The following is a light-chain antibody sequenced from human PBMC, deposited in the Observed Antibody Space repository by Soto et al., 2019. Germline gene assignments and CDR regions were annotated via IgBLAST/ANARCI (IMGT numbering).Light chain of an antibody. CDR1: QSISSW. Sequence: DIRITQAPTHLSVAVGERVTITFRARQSISSWLAWYQQNPGKAPKLLIYDASSLATGVPSRFSGRRSGTEFPLPVSSLQPDDFATYYCQHYVSYSWPFGQGTKWIS. CDR3: QHYVSYSWP. CDR2: DAS. J-gene: IGKJ1*01. V-gene: IGKV1-5*01.